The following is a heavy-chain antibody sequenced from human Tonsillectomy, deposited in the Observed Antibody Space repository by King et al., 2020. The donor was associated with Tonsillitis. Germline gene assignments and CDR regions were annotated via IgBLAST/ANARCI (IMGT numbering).Heavy chain of an antibody. CDR1: GGSISSYY. D-gene: IGHD3-22*01. CDR2: IYYSGST. CDR3: GRDKVCSGYYCAYGMDV. V-gene: IGHV4-59*01. J-gene: IGHJ6*02. Sequence: HVQLQESGPGLVKPSETLSLTCTVSGGSISSYYWSWIRQPPGKGLEWIGNIYYSGSTNYNPSLKSRVTISVDTYKNQFSLKRSSVTAADTAVYYCGRDKVCSGYYCAYGMDVWGQGTTVTVSS.